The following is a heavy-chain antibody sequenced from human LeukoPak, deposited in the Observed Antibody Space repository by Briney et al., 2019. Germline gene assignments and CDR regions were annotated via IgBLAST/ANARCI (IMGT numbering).Heavy chain of an antibody. CDR3: ARSPPDDYGEEGDAFDI. V-gene: IGHV4-59*01. CDR1: GGSISSYY. D-gene: IGHD4-17*01. CDR2: IYYSGST. J-gene: IGHJ3*02. Sequence: TSETLSLTCTVSGGSISSYYWSWIRQPPGKGLEWIGYIYYSGSTNYNPSLKSRVTMSVDTSKNQFSLKLSSVTAADTAVYYCARSPPDDYGEEGDAFDIWGQGTMVTVSS.